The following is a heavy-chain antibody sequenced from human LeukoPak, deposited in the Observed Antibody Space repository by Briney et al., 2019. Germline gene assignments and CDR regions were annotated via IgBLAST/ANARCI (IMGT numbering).Heavy chain of an antibody. CDR2: INHSGST. CDR1: GGSFSGYY. CDR3: ARGNGGYYQNFDY. V-gene: IGHV4-34*01. J-gene: IGHJ4*02. D-gene: IGHD1-26*01. Sequence: ETLSLTCAVYGGSFSGYYWSWIRQPPGKGLEWIGEINHSGSTNYNPSLKSRVTISVDASKNQFSLKLSSVTAADTAVYYCARGNGGYYQNFDYWGQGTLVTASS.